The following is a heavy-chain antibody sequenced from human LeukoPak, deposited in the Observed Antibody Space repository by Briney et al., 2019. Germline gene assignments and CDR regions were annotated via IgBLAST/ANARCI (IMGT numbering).Heavy chain of an antibody. Sequence: GASVKVSCKASGDTFSTYSISWVRQAPGQGLEWMGNIIPVSGTTDYAQKFQGRVTITTDESTTTTYLEVRSLRSDDTAVFYCAREDFTNYLNNAFDIWGQGTMVTVSS. CDR2: IIPVSGTT. CDR3: AREDFTNYLNNAFDI. V-gene: IGHV1-69*05. D-gene: IGHD4-11*01. J-gene: IGHJ3*02. CDR1: GDTFSTYS.